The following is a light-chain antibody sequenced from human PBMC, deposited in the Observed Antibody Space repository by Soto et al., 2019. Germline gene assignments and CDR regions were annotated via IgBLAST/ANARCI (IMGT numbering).Light chain of an antibody. J-gene: IGLJ1*01. CDR1: SSDVGGYNY. CDR3: SSYRGSSTID. CDR2: EVS. Sequence: QSVLTQPAPVSGPPGQSITISCTGTSSDVGGYNYVSWYQQHPGKAPKLLIYEVSKRPSGISNRFSGSKSGNTASLTISGLQAEDEADYYCSSYRGSSTIDFGAGTKVTGL. V-gene: IGLV2-14*01.